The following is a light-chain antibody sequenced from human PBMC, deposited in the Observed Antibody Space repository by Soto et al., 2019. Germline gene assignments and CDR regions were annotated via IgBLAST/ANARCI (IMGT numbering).Light chain of an antibody. CDR3: SSYTTTSALV. Sequence: QSALTQPASVSGSPGQSITISCTGTSSDVGGYDYVSWYQHHPGKVPKLIIYEVSKRPSGVSHRFSGSKSGNTASLTISGLQTEDEGDYYCSSYTTTSALVFGGGTKVTVL. V-gene: IGLV2-14*01. J-gene: IGLJ2*01. CDR2: EVS. CDR1: SSDVGGYDY.